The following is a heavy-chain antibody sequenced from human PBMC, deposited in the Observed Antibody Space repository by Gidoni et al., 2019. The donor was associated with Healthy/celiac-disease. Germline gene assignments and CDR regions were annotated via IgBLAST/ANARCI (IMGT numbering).Heavy chain of an antibody. CDR3: TSPGRYYYYGMDV. CDR1: GFTFSGSA. Sequence: EVQLVESGGGLVQPGGSLKLSCAASGFTFSGSAMHWVRQASGKGLEWVGRIRSKANSYATAYAASVKGRFTISRDDSKNTAYLQMNSLKTEDTAVYYCTSPGRYYYYGMDVWGQGTTVTVSS. J-gene: IGHJ6*02. V-gene: IGHV3-73*01. D-gene: IGHD2-15*01. CDR2: IRSKANSYAT.